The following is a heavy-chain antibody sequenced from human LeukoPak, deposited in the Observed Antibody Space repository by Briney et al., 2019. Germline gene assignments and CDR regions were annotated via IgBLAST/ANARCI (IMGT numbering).Heavy chain of an antibody. D-gene: IGHD1-26*01. V-gene: IGHV3-30-3*01. CDR1: GFTFSSYA. CDR3: ARGSPQYSGSCYPFDY. Sequence: GGSLRLSCAASGFTFSSYAMHWVRQAPGKGLEWVAVISYDGSNKYYADSVKGRFTISRDNSKNTLYLQMNSLRAEDTAVYYCARGSPQYSGSCYPFDYWGQGTLVTVSS. J-gene: IGHJ4*02. CDR2: ISYDGSNK.